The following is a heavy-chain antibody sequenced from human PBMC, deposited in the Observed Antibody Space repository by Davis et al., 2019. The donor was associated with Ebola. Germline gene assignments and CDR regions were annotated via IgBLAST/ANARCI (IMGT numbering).Heavy chain of an antibody. J-gene: IGHJ6*02. CDR2: IIPIFGTA. V-gene: IGHV1-69*13. D-gene: IGHD2-15*01. CDR1: GGTFSSYA. CDR3: ARPSLFDCSGGSCYSAGMDV. Sequence: AASVKVSCKASGGTFSSYAISWVRQAPGQGLEWMGGIIPIFGTANYAQKFQDRVTITADESTSTAYMELSSLRSEDTAVYYCARPSLFDCSGGSCYSAGMDVWGQGTTVTVSS.